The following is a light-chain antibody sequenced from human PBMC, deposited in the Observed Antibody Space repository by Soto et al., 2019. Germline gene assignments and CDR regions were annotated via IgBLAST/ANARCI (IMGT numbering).Light chain of an antibody. J-gene: IGLJ1*01. V-gene: IGLV2-14*01. Sequence: QSVLTQPASVSGSPGQSITISCTGTSSDIGGYNYVSWYQQHPAKAPKLMIYEVTNRPSGVSDRFSGSKSGNTASLTISGLQAEDEADYYCSSYTGTNTRYVFGTGTKGTVL. CDR1: SSDIGGYNY. CDR3: SSYTGTNTRYV. CDR2: EVT.